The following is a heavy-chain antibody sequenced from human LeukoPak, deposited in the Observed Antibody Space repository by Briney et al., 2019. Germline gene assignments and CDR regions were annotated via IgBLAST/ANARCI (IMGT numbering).Heavy chain of an antibody. J-gene: IGHJ4*02. Sequence: GGSLTLSCEASGFSFSESYMSWIRQAPGKGLQWVAYISGSGSSIYYADSVRGRFTVSRDNARNSLYLHMNSLRADDTAVYYCARGKRRFDYWGQGTLVNVS. CDR1: GFSFSESY. CDR2: ISGSGSSI. V-gene: IGHV3-11*01. CDR3: ARGKRRFDY.